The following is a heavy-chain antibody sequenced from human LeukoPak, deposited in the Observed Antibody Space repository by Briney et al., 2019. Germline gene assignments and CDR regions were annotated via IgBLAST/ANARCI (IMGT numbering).Heavy chain of an antibody. CDR3: TALRFLEWHFDY. D-gene: IGHD3-3*01. CDR1: GGSISSSSYY. Sequence: PSETLSLTCTVSGGSISSSSYYWGWIRQPPGKGLEWIGSIYYSGSTYYNPSLKSRVTISVDTSKNQFSLKLSSVTAADTAVYYCTALRFLEWHFDYWGQGTLVTVSS. J-gene: IGHJ4*02. V-gene: IGHV4-39*01. CDR2: IYYSGST.